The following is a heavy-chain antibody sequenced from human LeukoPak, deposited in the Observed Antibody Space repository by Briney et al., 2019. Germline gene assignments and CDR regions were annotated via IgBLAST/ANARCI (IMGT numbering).Heavy chain of an antibody. CDR1: GFTFNDFY. Sequence: GGSLRLSCAASGFTFNDFYLGWVRQAPGQGLEWISYISGSGSVIYYGDSVKGRFTVSRDNAKNSLFLQMNSLRVEDTALYYCGRAGSFSPIEYWGQGTLVTVSS. CDR3: GRAGSFSPIEY. CDR2: ISGSGSVI. V-gene: IGHV3-11*01. D-gene: IGHD2/OR15-2a*01. J-gene: IGHJ4*02.